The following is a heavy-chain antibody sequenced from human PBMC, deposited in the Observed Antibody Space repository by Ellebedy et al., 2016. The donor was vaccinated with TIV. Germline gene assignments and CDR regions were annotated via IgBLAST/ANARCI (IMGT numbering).Heavy chain of an antibody. CDR1: GFTFSSYA. CDR3: AKNPGYGGPQRVGAFDY. J-gene: IGHJ4*02. D-gene: IGHD4-23*01. V-gene: IGHV3-30*18. CDR2: ISDDGTNK. Sequence: GESLEISXAASGFTFSSYAMHWVRQAPGKGLEWVAVISDDGTNKDCADSVQGRFTISRDNSKNTLYLQMNSLRAEDTAVYYCAKNPGYGGPQRVGAFDYWGQGTLVTVSS.